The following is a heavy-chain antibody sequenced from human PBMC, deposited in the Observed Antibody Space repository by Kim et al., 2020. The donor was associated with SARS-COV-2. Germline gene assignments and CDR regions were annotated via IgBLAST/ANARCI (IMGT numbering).Heavy chain of an antibody. CDR1: GYTLTELS. Sequence: ASVKVSCKVSGYTLTELSMHWVRQAPGKGLEWMGGFDPEDGETIYAQKFQGRVTMTEDTSTDTAYMELSSLRSEDTAVYYCATDSGFGGVIVRWGSGMDVWGQGTTVTVSS. D-gene: IGHD3-16*02. V-gene: IGHV1-24*01. J-gene: IGHJ6*02. CDR3: ATDSGFGGVIVRWGSGMDV. CDR2: FDPEDGET.